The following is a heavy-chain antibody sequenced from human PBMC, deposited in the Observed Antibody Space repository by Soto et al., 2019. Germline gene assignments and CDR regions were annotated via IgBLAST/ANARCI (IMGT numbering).Heavy chain of an antibody. D-gene: IGHD2-15*01. Sequence: VASVKVSCKASGYTFTNYETIWVRQATGQGLEWVGWMNPNSGDTVYAEKFQGRVTLTRDTSISTAYMELSSLRYEDTAVYYCARRRGGTCSAGKCYRFLDTWGQGTLVTVSS. CDR3: ARRRGGTCSAGKCYRFLDT. V-gene: IGHV1-8*01. CDR1: GYTFTNYE. J-gene: IGHJ5*02. CDR2: MNPNSGDT.